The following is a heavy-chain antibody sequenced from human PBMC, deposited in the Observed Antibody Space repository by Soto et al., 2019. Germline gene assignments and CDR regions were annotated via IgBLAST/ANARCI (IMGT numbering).Heavy chain of an antibody. CDR1: GFTFSSYA. CDR2: ISGSGGST. J-gene: IGHJ3*02. Sequence: GGSLRLSCAASGFTFSSYAMSWVRQAPGKGLEWVSAISGSGGSTYYADSVKGRFTISRDNSKNTLYLQMNSLRAEDTAVYYCAKARAYDYVWGSYRRSGAFDIWGQGTMVTVSS. V-gene: IGHV3-23*01. D-gene: IGHD3-16*02. CDR3: AKARAYDYVWGSYRRSGAFDI.